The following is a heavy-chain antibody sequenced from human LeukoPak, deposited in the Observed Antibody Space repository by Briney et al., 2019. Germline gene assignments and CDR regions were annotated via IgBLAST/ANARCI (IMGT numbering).Heavy chain of an antibody. CDR2: ISGSGGST. CDR1: GSTFSSYA. J-gene: IGHJ4*02. D-gene: IGHD3-22*01. V-gene: IGHV3-23*01. CDR3: AKDQYYDSSGYDY. Sequence: GASLRLSCAASGSTFSSYAMSWVRQAPGKGLEWVSAISGSGGSTYYADSVKGRFTISRDNSKNTLYLQMNSLRAEDTAVYYCAKDQYYDSSGYDYWGQGTLVTVSS.